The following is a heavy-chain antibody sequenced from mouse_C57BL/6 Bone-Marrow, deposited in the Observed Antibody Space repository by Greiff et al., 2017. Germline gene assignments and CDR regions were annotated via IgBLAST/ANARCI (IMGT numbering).Heavy chain of an antibody. Sequence: QVQLQQSGAELAKPVASVQLSCKASGYTFPSYCMHWVKQRPGPGLEWIGYINPTSGYPKYNQQFKDTATLPVDTSSSTAYMQLSSLTYEDAAVDYCARRKMTTVVATYYFDYGGQGTTLTVSS. D-gene: IGHD1-1*01. CDR3: ARRKMTTVVATYYFDY. J-gene: IGHJ2*01. CDR2: INPTSGYP. V-gene: IGHV1-7*01. CDR1: GYTFPSYC.